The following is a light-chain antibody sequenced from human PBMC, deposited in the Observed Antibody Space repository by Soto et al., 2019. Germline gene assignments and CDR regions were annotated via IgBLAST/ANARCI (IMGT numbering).Light chain of an antibody. V-gene: IGKV1-8*01. J-gene: IGKJ1*01. CDR2: AAS. Sequence: AIRMTQSPSSLSASTGDRVTITCRANQGISSYLAWYQQKPGKAPKLLIYAASTLQSGVPSRFSGSGSGTDFTLTISCLQSEDFATYYCQQYYSYWTFGQGTKVEIK. CDR3: QQYYSYWT. CDR1: QGISSY.